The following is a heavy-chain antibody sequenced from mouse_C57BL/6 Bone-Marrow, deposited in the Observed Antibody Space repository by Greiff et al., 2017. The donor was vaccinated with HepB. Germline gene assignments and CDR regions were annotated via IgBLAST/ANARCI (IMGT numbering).Heavy chain of an antibody. CDR2: ISDGGSYT. CDR3: ARDAGSR. CDR1: GFTFSSYA. Sequence: EVKVVESGGGLVKPGGSLKLSCAASGFTFSSYAMSWVRQTPEKRLEWVATISDGGSYTYYPDNVKGRFTISRDNAKNNLYLQMSHLKSEDTAMYYCARDAGSRWGQGTLVTVSA. J-gene: IGHJ3*01. V-gene: IGHV5-4*01. D-gene: IGHD1-1*01.